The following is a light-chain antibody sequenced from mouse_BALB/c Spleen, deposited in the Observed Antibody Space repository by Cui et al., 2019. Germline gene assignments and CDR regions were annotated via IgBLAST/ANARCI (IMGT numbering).Light chain of an antibody. V-gene: IGKV12-98*01. J-gene: IGKJ2*01. CDR2: AAT. CDR3: QPLYSTPYT. Sequence: DIQMTQSPASQSASLGESVTITCLASQTIGTWLAWYQQKPGKSPQLLIYAATSLGDGVPSRFSGSGSGKKFSFKVSSLQAEDFVSYYCQPLYSTPYTFGGGTKLEIK. CDR1: QTIGTW.